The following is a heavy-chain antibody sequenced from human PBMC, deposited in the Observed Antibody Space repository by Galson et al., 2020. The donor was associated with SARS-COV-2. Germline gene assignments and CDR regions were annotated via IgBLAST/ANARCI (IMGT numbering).Heavy chain of an antibody. CDR1: GDTFSSYD. D-gene: IGHD2-2*01. Sequence: ASVKVSCKASGDTFSSYDINWVRQATGQGPEWMGWINPNSGNTGYAQKFRGRVTMTRNTSIVTAYMELSSLRSEDTAVYYCARRSCGSTGCFGYWGQGTLVTVSS. CDR3: ARRSCGSTGCFGY. J-gene: IGHJ4*02. V-gene: IGHV1-8*01. CDR2: INPNSGNT.